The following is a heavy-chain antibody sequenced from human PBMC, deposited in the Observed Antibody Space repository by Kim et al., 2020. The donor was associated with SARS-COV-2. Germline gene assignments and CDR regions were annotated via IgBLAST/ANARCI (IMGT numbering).Heavy chain of an antibody. V-gene: IGHV4-30-4*01. D-gene: IGHD6-25*01. CDR1: GGSLTSGDYY. CDR3: ARGIAASYYFDY. J-gene: IGHJ4*02. CDR2: IYYSGST. Sequence: SETLSLTCTVSGGSLTSGDYYWNWIRQSPGKGLEWIGYIYYSGSTYYNPSLKSRVTISADTAKNQFSLRLSSVTAADTAVYYCARGIAASYYFDYWGQGTLVTVSS.